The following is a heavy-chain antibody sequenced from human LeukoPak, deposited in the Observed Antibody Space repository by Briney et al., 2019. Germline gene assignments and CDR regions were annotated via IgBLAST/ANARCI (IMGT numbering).Heavy chain of an antibody. V-gene: IGHV4-59*12. D-gene: IGHD6-19*01. CDR1: GGSISSYY. CDR2: IYYSGST. J-gene: IGHJ4*02. Sequence: PSETLSLTCTVSGGSISSYYWSWIRQPPGKGLEWIGYIYYSGSTYYNPSPKSRVTISVDTSKNQFSLKLSSVTAADTAVYYCARCSSSGWYDLDYWGQGTLVTVSS. CDR3: ARCSSSGWYDLDY.